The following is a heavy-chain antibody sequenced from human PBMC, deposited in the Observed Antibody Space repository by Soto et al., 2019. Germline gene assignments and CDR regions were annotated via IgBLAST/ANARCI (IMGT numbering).Heavy chain of an antibody. J-gene: IGHJ4*01. CDR3: ARGSVYFDY. D-gene: IGHD6-6*01. CDR1: GVSSSSSSYY. Sequence: SVTLSLTCSVSGVSSSSSSYYWGWIRQPPGKGLEWIGSIYYSGSTYYNPSLKSRVTISVDTSKNQFSLKLSSVTAADTAVYYCARGSVYFDYWGQGTLVTVSS. V-gene: IGHV4-39*01. CDR2: IYYSGST.